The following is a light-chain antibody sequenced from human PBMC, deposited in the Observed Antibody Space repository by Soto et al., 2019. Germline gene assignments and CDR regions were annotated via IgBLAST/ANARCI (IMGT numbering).Light chain of an antibody. CDR2: GAY. J-gene: IGKJ5*01. V-gene: IGKV1-27*01. CDR3: QKYNSGLIT. Sequence: DIQLTQSPSTLSASAGDRVTITCRASQVIGNYLAWYQQKPGKVPKLLIYGAYTLQSGVPSRFSGSGSGTDFTLTISSLQPEDVAIYYCQKYNSGLITFGQGTRLEIK. CDR1: QVIGNY.